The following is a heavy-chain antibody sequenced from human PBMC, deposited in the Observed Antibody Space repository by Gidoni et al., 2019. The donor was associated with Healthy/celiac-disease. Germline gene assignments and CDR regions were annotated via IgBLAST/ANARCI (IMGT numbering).Heavy chain of an antibody. CDR3: ASVRGQWLANFDY. V-gene: IGHV3-7*01. D-gene: IGHD6-19*01. J-gene: IGHJ4*02. Sequence: EVQLVESGGGLVQPGGSLRLSCAASGFTFSSYWMSWVRQAPGKGLEWVANIKQDGSEKYYVDSVKGRFTISRDNAKNSLYLQMNSLRAEDTAVYYCASVRGQWLANFDYWGQGTLVTVSS. CDR1: GFTFSSYW. CDR2: IKQDGSEK.